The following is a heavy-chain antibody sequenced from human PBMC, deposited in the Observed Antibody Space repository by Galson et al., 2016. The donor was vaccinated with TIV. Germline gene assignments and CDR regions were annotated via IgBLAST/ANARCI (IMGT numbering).Heavy chain of an antibody. Sequence: TLSLTCTVSGGYNSSYFWSWIRQPPGKGLEWIGYIYNSETTKYNPSLRSRVTISEDTAKNQFSLTLTSVTAADTAVYYCTRCWGHDNIFTGLVLWGMDVWGQGTTVTVSS. V-gene: IGHV4-59*01. J-gene: IGHJ6*02. D-gene: IGHD3-9*01. CDR3: TRCWGHDNIFTGLVLWGMDV. CDR1: GGYNSSYF. CDR2: IYNSETT.